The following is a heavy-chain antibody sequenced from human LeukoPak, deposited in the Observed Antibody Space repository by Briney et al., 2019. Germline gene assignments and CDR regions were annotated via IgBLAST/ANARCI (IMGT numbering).Heavy chain of an antibody. Sequence: GESLKISCKGSGYSFTSYWIGWVRQMPGKGLEWMGIIYPGDSDTRYSPSFQGQVTISAGKSISTAYLQWSSLKASDTAMYYCARQRVSDTVYYYYMDVWGKGTTVTVSS. CDR1: GYSFTSYW. D-gene: IGHD4-11*01. J-gene: IGHJ6*03. CDR3: ARQRVSDTVYYYYMDV. V-gene: IGHV5-51*01. CDR2: IYPGDSDT.